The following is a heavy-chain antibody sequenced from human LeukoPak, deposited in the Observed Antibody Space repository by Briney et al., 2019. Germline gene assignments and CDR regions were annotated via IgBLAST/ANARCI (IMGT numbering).Heavy chain of an antibody. CDR2: INHSGST. CDR3: ARAAGEDTAMVHPYSSSWYGYFDY. CDR1: GGSFSGYY. Sequence: SETLSLTCAVYGGSFSGYYWSWIRQPRGKGLEWIGEINHSGSTNYNPSLKSRVTISVDTSKNQFSLKLSSVTAADMAVYYCARAAGEDTAMVHPYSSSWYGYFDYWGQGTLVTVSS. J-gene: IGHJ4*02. V-gene: IGHV4-34*01. D-gene: IGHD6-13*01.